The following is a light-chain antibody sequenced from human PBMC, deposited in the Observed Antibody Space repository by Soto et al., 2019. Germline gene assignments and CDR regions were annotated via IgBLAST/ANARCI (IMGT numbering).Light chain of an antibody. CDR2: AAS. J-gene: IGKJ5*01. Sequence: DIQMTQSRSSLSASVGERVTITCLASQIISTSLAWYQQQPGKAPKLLIYAASSLQSGVPSRFSGSGSGTHFTLTITSLQPEDSATYYCQQTYNTPITFGQGTRLEI. CDR1: QIISTS. V-gene: IGKV1-39*01. CDR3: QQTYNTPIT.